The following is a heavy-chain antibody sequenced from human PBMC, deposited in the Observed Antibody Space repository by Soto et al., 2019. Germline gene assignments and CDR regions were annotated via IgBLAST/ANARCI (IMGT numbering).Heavy chain of an antibody. CDR3: ARGQWLVLGDYYNGMDV. CDR2: TYYRSKWYN. Sequence: LSLTCAISGDSVSSNSAAWNWIRQSPSRGLEWLGRTYYRSKWYNDYAVSVKSRITINPDTSKNQFSLQLNSVTPEDTAVYYCARGQWLVLGDYYNGMDVWGQGTTVTVSS. CDR1: GDSVSSNSAA. J-gene: IGHJ6*02. D-gene: IGHD6-19*01. V-gene: IGHV6-1*01.